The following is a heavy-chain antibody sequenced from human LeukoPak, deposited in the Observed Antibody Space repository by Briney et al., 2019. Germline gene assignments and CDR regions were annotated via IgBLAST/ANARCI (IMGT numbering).Heavy chain of an antibody. V-gene: IGHV4-31*03. J-gene: IGHJ2*01. CDR1: GGSISSGGYY. CDR3: ARGLVEMATRYFDL. D-gene: IGHD5-24*01. CDR2: IYYSGST. Sequence: KSSETLSLTCTVSGGSISSGGYYWSWIRQHPGKGLEWIGYIYYSGSTYHNPSLKSRVTISVDRSQNQFSLRLSTVTAADTAVYYCARGLVEMATRYFDLWGRGTLDTVSS.